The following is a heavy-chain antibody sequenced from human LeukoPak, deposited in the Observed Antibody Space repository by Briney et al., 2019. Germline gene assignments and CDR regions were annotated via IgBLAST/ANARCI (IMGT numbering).Heavy chain of an antibody. Sequence: SVKVSCKASGGTFSSYAISWVRQAPGQGLEWMGRIIPILGIANYAQKFQGRVTITADESTSTAYMELSSLRPEDTAVYYCARGLGTRLNWFDPWGQGTLVTVSS. CDR1: GGTFSSYA. CDR2: IIPILGIA. CDR3: ARGLGTRLNWFDP. J-gene: IGHJ5*02. D-gene: IGHD1-7*01. V-gene: IGHV1-69*04.